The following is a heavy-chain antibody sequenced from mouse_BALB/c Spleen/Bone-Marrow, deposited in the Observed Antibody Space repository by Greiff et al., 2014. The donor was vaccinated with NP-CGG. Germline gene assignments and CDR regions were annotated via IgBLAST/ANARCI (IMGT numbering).Heavy chain of an antibody. J-gene: IGHJ2*01. CDR1: GYAFTNYL. CDR2: INPGSGAT. V-gene: IGHV1-54*03. CDR3: ARRLTGTLYFDY. D-gene: IGHD4-1*01. Sequence: QVQLQQPGAELVRPGTSVKVSCKASGYAFTNYLIEWVKQRPGQGLEWIGGINPGSGATNYNENFKGKATLTADKSSSTPYMQLSSLTSDDSAVYFCARRLTGTLYFDYWGQGTTLTVSS.